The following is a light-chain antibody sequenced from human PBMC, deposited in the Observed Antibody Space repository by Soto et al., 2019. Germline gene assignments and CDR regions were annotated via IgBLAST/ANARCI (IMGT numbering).Light chain of an antibody. J-gene: IGLJ2*01. V-gene: IGLV1-44*01. CDR2: GNN. Sequence: QSVLTQPPSASGTPGQRVTISCSGSSSNIGSNTVNWYQQFPGTAPKLPIYGNNQRPSGVPDRFSGSKSGTSASLAISGLQSEDEADYYCAAWDDSLNGRVFGGGTKLTVL. CDR1: SSNIGSNT. CDR3: AAWDDSLNGRV.